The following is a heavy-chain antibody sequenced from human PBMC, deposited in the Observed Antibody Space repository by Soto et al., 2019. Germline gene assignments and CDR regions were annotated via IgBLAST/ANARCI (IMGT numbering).Heavy chain of an antibody. Sequence: GGSLRLSCVASGFSITSFAMSWVRQAPGKGLEWASAISASGGSTYADSVKGRFTISRGNSKNTLYLQMNSLRVEDTAVYYCAKVLSSGSYSGALEYWGQGALVTVSS. CDR3: AKVLSSGSYSGALEY. V-gene: IGHV3-23*01. D-gene: IGHD1-26*01. CDR1: GFSITSFA. CDR2: ISASGGST. J-gene: IGHJ4*02.